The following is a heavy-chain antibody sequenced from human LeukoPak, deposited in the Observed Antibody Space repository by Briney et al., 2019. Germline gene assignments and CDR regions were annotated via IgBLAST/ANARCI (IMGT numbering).Heavy chain of an antibody. CDR2: IYYSGST. Sequence: SETLSLTCTVSGVSMSTTGYFWSWIRQYPGKGLEWIGYIYYSGSTNYNPSLKSRVTISVDTSKNQFSLKLSSVTAADTAVYYCARDEGDGSYFDNWGQGTLVTVSS. V-gene: IGHV4-61*08. CDR1: GVSMSTTGYF. J-gene: IGHJ4*02. D-gene: IGHD2-15*01. CDR3: ARDEGDGSYFDN.